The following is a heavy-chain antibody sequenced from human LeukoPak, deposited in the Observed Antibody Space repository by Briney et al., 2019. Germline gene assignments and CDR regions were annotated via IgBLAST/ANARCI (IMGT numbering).Heavy chain of an antibody. CDR3: ARGGEGYSSGWYLISYNWFDP. V-gene: IGHV4-34*01. CDR1: GGSFSGYY. J-gene: IGHJ5*02. CDR2: INHSGST. Sequence: SETLSLTCAVYGGSFSGYYWSWIRQPPGKGLEWIGEINHSGSTNYNPSLKSRVTISVDTSKNQFSLKLSSVTAADTAVYYCARGGEGYSSGWYLISYNWFDPWGQGTLVTVSS. D-gene: IGHD6-13*01.